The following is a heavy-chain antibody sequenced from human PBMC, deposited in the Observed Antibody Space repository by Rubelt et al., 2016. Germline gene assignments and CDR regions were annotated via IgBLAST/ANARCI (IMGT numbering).Heavy chain of an antibody. CDR3: ARDLYLDSGMDV. J-gene: IGHJ6*02. D-gene: IGHD2-2*02. V-gene: IGHV1-2*04. Sequence: MGWINPNSGGTNYAQKFQGWVTMTRDTSISTAYMELSRLRSDDTAVYYCARDLYLDSGMDVWGQGTTV. CDR2: INPNSGGT.